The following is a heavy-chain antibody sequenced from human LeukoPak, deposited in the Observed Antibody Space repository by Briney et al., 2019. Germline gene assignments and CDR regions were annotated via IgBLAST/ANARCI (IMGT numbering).Heavy chain of an antibody. V-gene: IGHV1-18*01. D-gene: IGHD3-22*01. Sequence: GASVKVSCKASGYTFTSYGISWVRQAPGQGLEWMGWISTYNGNTKYTQKLQGRVTMTTDTATSTAYMELRSPRSDDTAVYYCARDWYYYDSGGYDFDAFDIWGQGTMVTVSS. CDR3: ARDWYYYDSGGYDFDAFDI. CDR1: GYTFTSYG. J-gene: IGHJ3*02. CDR2: ISTYNGNT.